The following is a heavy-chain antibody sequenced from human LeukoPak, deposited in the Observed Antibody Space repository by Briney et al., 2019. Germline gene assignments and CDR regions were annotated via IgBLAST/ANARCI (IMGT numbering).Heavy chain of an antibody. CDR1: GDGVSSNSAA. CDR3: TREAVWGTSDY. D-gene: IGHD3-16*01. CDR2: TYYRSKWYN. V-gene: IGHV6-1*01. Sequence: SQTLSLTCAISGDGVSSNSAAWNWISQSPSRGFVWLGSTYYRSKWYNDYAVSVKSRISINPVTSRNHFSLQLNSVTPEDTAIYYCTREAVWGTSDYWAQGTLVTVSS. J-gene: IGHJ4*02.